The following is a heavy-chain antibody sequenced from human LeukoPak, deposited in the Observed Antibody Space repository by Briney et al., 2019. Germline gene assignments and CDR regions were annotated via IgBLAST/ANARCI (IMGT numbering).Heavy chain of an antibody. D-gene: IGHD5-24*01. CDR1: GSSISSSNW. CDR3: ASYRRDGYNYFDY. J-gene: IGHJ4*02. CDR2: IYHSGST. Sequence: PSGTLSLTCAVSGSSISSSNWWSWVRQPPGKGLEWIGEIYHSGSTNYNPSLKSRVTISVDKSKNQFSLKLSSVTAADTAVYYCASYRRDGYNYFDYWGQGTLVTVSS. V-gene: IGHV4-4*02.